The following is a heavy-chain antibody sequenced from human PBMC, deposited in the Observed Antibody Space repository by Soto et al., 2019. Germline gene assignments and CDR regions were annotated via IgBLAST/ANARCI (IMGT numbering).Heavy chain of an antibody. J-gene: IGHJ4*02. Sequence: SETLSLTCTVSGGSISSSSYYWGWIRQPPGKGLEWIGSIYYSGSTYYNPSLKSRVTISVDTSKNQFSLKLSSVTAADTAVYYCARQMITMIVVVIQPSYYFDYWGQGTLVTVS. V-gene: IGHV4-39*01. D-gene: IGHD3-22*01. CDR2: IYYSGST. CDR1: GGSISSSSYY. CDR3: ARQMITMIVVVIQPSYYFDY.